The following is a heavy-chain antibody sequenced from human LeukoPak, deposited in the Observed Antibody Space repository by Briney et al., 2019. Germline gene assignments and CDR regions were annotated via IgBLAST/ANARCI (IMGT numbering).Heavy chain of an antibody. CDR3: ARHWPTQDISAYRAFDY. CDR2: MYYSGST. CDR1: GGSISAYY. D-gene: IGHD3-22*01. J-gene: IGHJ4*02. Sequence: SETLSLTCTVSGGSISAYYWSWIRQPPGKALEWIVFMYYSGSTNYNPSLKSRVTISVDTSKDQFPLNLSSVTAADTAVYYCARHWPTQDISAYRAFDYWGQGILVTVSS. V-gene: IGHV4-59*08.